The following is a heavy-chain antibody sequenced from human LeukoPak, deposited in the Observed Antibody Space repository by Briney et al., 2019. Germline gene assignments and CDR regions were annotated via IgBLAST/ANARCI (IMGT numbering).Heavy chain of an antibody. CDR2: IYSDGNP. D-gene: IGHD5-18*01. CDR3: ARDQVGYTYGTY. V-gene: IGHV3-66*01. J-gene: IGHJ4*02. Sequence: GGSLRLSCVASGFTASDYFTFMSWVRQAPGKGLEWVSVIYSDGNPHYVDSVKGRFTISRDLSKNTVYLQMNSLSVEDTAVYYCARDQVGYTYGTYWGQGTLVTVSS. CDR1: GFTASDYF.